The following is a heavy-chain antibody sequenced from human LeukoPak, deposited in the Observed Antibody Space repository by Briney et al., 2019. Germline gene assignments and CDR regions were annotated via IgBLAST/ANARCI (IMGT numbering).Heavy chain of an antibody. CDR3: ATGGYCSGGSCYRGTPFDY. CDR2: FDPEDGET. CDR1: GYTLTELS. D-gene: IGHD2-15*01. V-gene: IGHV1-24*01. J-gene: IGHJ4*02. Sequence: ASVKVSCKVSGYTLTELSMHWVRQAPGKGLEWMGGFDPEDGETIYAQKFQGRVTMTEDTSTDTAYMELSSLRSEDTAVYYCATGGYCSGGSCYRGTPFDYWGQGTLVTVSS.